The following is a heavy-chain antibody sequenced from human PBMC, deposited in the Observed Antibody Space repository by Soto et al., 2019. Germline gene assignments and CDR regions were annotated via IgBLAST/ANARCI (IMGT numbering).Heavy chain of an antibody. Sequence: QVQLVQSGAEVKKPGASVKVSCKASGYTFTSYAMHWVRXXPGQRLEWMGWIXAXNGXTKXSQXFQGXXTXTRXTXXXXXXXXXXXXXXXXXXXXXXXXXXXXSXSHWGQGTLVTVSS. V-gene: IGHV1-3*01. CDR3: XXXXXXSXSH. J-gene: IGHJ4*02. CDR1: GYTFTSYA. CDR2: IXAXNGXT.